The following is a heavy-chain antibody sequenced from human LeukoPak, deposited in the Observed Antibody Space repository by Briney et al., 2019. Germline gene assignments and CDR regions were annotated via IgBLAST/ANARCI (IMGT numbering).Heavy chain of an antibody. Sequence: GGSLRLSCAASGFTFSSYWMSWVRQAPGKGLEWVANIKQDGSEKYYVDSVKGRFTISRQNAKNSLFLQMNSLRAEDTAVYYCARHRSGGSQDDAFDIWGQGTLVTVSS. CDR3: ARHRSGGSQDDAFDI. CDR1: GFTFSSYW. V-gene: IGHV3-7*01. J-gene: IGHJ3*02. CDR2: IKQDGSEK. D-gene: IGHD2-15*01.